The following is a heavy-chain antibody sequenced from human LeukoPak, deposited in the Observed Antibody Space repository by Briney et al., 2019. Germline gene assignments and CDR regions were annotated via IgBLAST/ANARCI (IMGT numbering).Heavy chain of an antibody. V-gene: IGHV3-53*01. J-gene: IGHJ4*02. CDR2: LYSGGST. CDR1: AFIVSSNY. D-gene: IGHD1-26*01. CDR3: ASSGNYYPYLLDY. Sequence: GRSLRLSCAASAFIVSSNYMSWVRQAPGKGLEWVSVLYSGGSTYYADSVKGRFTISRDNSKNTLYLQMNSLRAEDTAVYYCASSGNYYPYLLDYWGQGTLVTVSS.